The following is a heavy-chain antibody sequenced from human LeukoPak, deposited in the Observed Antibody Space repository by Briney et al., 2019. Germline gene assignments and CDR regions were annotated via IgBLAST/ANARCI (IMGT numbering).Heavy chain of an antibody. CDR1: GYSFTSYW. CDR3: ARAERYSYTPFDY. CDR2: IYPGDSDT. D-gene: IGHD5-18*01. Sequence: GESLKISCKGSGYSFTSYWIGWVRQMPGKGLEWMGIIYPGDSDTRYSPSFQGQVTISADKSISTAYMELSRLRSDDTAVYYCARAERYSYTPFDYWGQGTLVTVSS. J-gene: IGHJ4*02. V-gene: IGHV5-51*01.